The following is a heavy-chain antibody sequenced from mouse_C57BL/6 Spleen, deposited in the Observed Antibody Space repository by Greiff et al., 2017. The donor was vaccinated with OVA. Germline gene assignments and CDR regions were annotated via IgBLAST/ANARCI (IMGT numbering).Heavy chain of an antibody. Sequence: QVQLQQPGAELVKPGASVKLSCKASGYTFTSYWMHWVKQRHGRGLEWIGRIDPNSGGTKYNEKFKSKATLTVDKPSSTAYMQLSSLTSEDSAVYYCARRWYYCSSYWYFDVWGTGTTVTVSS. CDR2: IDPNSGGT. D-gene: IGHD1-1*01. J-gene: IGHJ1*03. V-gene: IGHV1-72*01. CDR1: GYTFTSYW. CDR3: ARRWYYCSSYWYFDV.